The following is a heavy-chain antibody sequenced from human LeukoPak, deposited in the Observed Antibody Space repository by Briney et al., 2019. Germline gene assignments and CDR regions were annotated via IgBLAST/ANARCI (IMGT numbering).Heavy chain of an antibody. D-gene: IGHD4-17*01. Sequence: ASVKVSRKASGYTFTDYYIHWVRQAPGQGLEWMGIINPSGGNTKYAEKFQARVTMTRDTSTSTVYMDLSSPRSEDTAVYYCARAQGYGDCDYWGQGTLVTVSS. CDR3: ARAQGYGDCDY. J-gene: IGHJ4*02. CDR1: GYTFTDYY. CDR2: INPSGGNT. V-gene: IGHV1-46*01.